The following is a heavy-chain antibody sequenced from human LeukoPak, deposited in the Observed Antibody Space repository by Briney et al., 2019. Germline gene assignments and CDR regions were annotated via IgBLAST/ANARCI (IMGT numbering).Heavy chain of an antibody. J-gene: IGHJ4*02. CDR1: GGSISSGNYY. D-gene: IGHD3-22*01. CDR2: IHHSGST. CDR3: ARETSHYDRSGYYLDD. V-gene: IGHV4-31*03. Sequence: SETLSLTCTVSGGSISSGNYYWSWIRQHPGKGLEWIGYIHHSGSTYYNPSLKSRVIISVDTSKNQFSLKLSSVTAADTAVYYCARETSHYDRSGYYLDDWGQGTLVTVSS.